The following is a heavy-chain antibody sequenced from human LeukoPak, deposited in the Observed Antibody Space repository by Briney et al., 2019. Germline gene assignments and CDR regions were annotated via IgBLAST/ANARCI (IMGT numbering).Heavy chain of an antibody. CDR1: GFTFSSYW. D-gene: IGHD3-9*01. CDR3: ARSENDILTGYSYYYYGMDV. J-gene: IGHJ6*02. Sequence: GGSLRLSCAASGFTFSSYWVSWVRQAPGKGLEWVANIKQDGSEKYYVDSVKGRFTISRDNAKNSLYLQMNSLRAEDTAVYYCARSENDILTGYSYYYYGMDVWGQGTTVTVSS. V-gene: IGHV3-7*01. CDR2: IKQDGSEK.